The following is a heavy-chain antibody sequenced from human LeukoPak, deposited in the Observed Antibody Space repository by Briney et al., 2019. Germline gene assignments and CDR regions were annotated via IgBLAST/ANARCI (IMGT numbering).Heavy chain of an antibody. CDR3: ARDGRAVNPFNAFDI. J-gene: IGHJ3*02. CDR1: GFTFINYG. V-gene: IGHV3-33*01. CDR2: IWNDGTDK. Sequence: GRSLRLSCAASGFTFINYGIHWVRQAPGKGLEWVAVIWNDGTDKYYADSVKGRFTISRDNSKNTLYLQMNSLRGEDTAVYYCARDGRAVNPFNAFDIWGQGTVVTVSS. D-gene: IGHD4-17*01.